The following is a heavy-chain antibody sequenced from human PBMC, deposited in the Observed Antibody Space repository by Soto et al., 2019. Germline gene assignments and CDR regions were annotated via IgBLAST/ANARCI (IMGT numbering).Heavy chain of an antibody. CDR1: AASFSGYY. V-gene: IGHV4-34*01. CDR2: INHSGST. J-gene: IGHJ6*02. D-gene: IGHD1-26*01. Sequence: LSLTCAVYAASFSGYYWSWIRQPPGKGLEWIGEINHSGSTNYNPSLKSRVTISVDTSKNQFSLKLSSVTAADTAVYYCARGGYFGSYGMDVWGQGTTVT. CDR3: ARGGYFGSYGMDV.